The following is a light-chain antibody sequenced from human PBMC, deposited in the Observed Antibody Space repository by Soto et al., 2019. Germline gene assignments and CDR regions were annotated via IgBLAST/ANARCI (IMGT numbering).Light chain of an antibody. CDR2: DTS. CDR1: QSLTSN. Sequence: EIILTQSPATLYVSPGERATLSCRASQSLTSNLAWYQQRPGQAPRLLIYDTSTRATDIPARFSCSGSGTEFTLTIASLQSEDFAVYYCQQYNHWPRMLSFGGGTRV. CDR3: QQYNHWPRMLS. V-gene: IGKV3-15*01. J-gene: IGKJ4*01.